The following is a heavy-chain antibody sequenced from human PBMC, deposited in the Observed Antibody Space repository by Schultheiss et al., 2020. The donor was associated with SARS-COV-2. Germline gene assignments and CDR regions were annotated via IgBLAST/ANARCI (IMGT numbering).Heavy chain of an antibody. CDR2: IYTSGST. CDR1: GGSISSGDYY. D-gene: IGHD2-2*01. J-gene: IGHJ1*01. CDR3: ASTEVVPAATMDPAEYFQH. V-gene: IGHV4-61*02. Sequence: SETLSLTCTVSGGSISSGDYYWSWIRQPAGKGLEWIGRIYTSGSTYYNPSLKSRVTISVDTSKNQFSLKLSSVTAADTAVYYCASTEVVPAATMDPAEYFQHWGQGTLVTVSS.